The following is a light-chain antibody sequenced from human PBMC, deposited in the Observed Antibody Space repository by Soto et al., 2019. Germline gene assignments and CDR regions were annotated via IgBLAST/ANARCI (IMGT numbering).Light chain of an antibody. CDR2: GGS. V-gene: IGKV3D-15*01. Sequence: DIVLTQSPGTLSLSPGERATLSCRASQSVSSNHLAWYQQKPGQAPRLLIYGGSSRATGIPVRFSGSRSGPEFTLTINSLQSEDFAIYYCQPYNNWPLTFGGGTKVDIK. CDR1: QSVSSN. CDR3: QPYNNWPLT. J-gene: IGKJ4*01.